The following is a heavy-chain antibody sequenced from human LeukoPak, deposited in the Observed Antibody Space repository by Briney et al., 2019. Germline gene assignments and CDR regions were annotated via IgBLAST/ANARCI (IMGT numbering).Heavy chain of an antibody. CDR3: ARPEFDYYYGSGSPADY. V-gene: IGHV3-7*01. Sequence: GGSLRLSCAASGFTFSNYWMSWVRQAPGKGLEWVAHIKKDGGEKYYVDSVKGRFTISRDNSKNTLYLQMNSLRAEDTAVYYCARPEFDYYYGSGSPADYWGQGTLVTVSS. CDR2: IKKDGGEK. D-gene: IGHD3-10*01. J-gene: IGHJ4*02. CDR1: GFTFSNYW.